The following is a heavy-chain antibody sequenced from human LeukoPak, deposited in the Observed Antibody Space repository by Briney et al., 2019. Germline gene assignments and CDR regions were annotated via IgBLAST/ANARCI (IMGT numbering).Heavy chain of an antibody. CDR3: AKVKYGPYYYYGMDV. D-gene: IGHD4-17*01. J-gene: IGHJ6*02. CDR1: GFTFSNYA. Sequence: PGGSLRLSCAASGFTFSNYAMSWVRQAPGKGLEWVSGISGSGGSTYYADSVKGRFTISRDNSKNTLYLQMNSLRAEDTAIYYCAKVKYGPYYYYGMDVWGQGTTVTVSS. CDR2: ISGSGGST. V-gene: IGHV3-23*01.